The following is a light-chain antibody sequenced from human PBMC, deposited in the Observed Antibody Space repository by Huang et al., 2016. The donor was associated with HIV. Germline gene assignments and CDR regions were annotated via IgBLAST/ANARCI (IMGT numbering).Light chain of an antibody. CDR1: QSVSRN. Sequence: EIVLTQSPATLSLSPGERATLSCRASQSVSRNLGWYQQKFGQAPRLFIYDASTRATGIPARFSGSVSGTNCTLTISSLEPEDCAVYYCQQRDTFGPGTRLEIK. CDR2: DAS. V-gene: IGKV3-11*01. J-gene: IGKJ5*01. CDR3: QQRDT.